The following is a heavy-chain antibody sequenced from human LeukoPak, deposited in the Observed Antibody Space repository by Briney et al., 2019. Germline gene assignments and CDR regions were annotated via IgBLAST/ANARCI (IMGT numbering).Heavy chain of an antibody. CDR2: IYYSGST. CDR1: GGSISSSSYY. V-gene: IGHV4-39*07. Sequence: SETLSLTCTVSGGSISSSSYYWGWIRQPPGKGLEWIGSIYYSGSTYYNPSLKSRVTISVDTSKNQFSLKLSSVTAADTAVYYCARNCYGSGSYYNVVWFDPWGQGTLVTVSS. J-gene: IGHJ5*02. D-gene: IGHD3-10*01. CDR3: ARNCYGSGSYYNVVWFDP.